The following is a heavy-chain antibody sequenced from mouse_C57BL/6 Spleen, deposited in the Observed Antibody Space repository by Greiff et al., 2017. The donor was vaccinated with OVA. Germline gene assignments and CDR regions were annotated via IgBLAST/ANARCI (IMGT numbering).Heavy chain of an antibody. CDR3: ARRLGPDYFDY. V-gene: IGHV5-6*01. D-gene: IGHD4-1*01. J-gene: IGHJ2*01. Sequence: EVKLMESGGDLVKPGGSLKLSCAASGFTFSSYGMSWVRQTPDKRLEWVATISSGGSYTYYPDSVKGRFTISRDNAKNTLYLQMSSLKSEDTAMYYCARRLGPDYFDYWGQGTTLTVSS. CDR2: ISSGGSYT. CDR1: GFTFSSYG.